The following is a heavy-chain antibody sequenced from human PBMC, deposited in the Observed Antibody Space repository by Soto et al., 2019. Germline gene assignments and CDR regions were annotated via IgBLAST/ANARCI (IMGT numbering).Heavy chain of an antibody. CDR3: AREGTSGYLFFLDY. V-gene: IGHV1-46*01. Sequence: QLQLLQSGAEVKKPGASVKVSCRASGHTFTKYFVHWVRQAPGQGLEWMGMINPSGGSTTYAQKFQGRVTMTSDTSTTTFYMELSSLRSEDTAVYYCAREGTSGYLFFLDYWGQGTLVTVSS. CDR2: INPSGGST. J-gene: IGHJ4*02. CDR1: GHTFTKYF. D-gene: IGHD3-22*01.